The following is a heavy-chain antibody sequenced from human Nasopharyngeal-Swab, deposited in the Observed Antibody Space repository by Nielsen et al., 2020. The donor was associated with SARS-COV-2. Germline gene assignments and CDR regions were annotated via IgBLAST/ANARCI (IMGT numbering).Heavy chain of an antibody. Sequence: VRQMPGKGLEWVAVISYDGSNKYYADSVKGRFTISRDNSKNTLYLQMNSLRAEDTAVYYCATTVTTLSGYWGQGTRVTVSS. J-gene: IGHJ4*02. D-gene: IGHD4-17*01. CDR3: ATTVTTLSGY. V-gene: IGHV3-30*03. CDR2: ISYDGSNK.